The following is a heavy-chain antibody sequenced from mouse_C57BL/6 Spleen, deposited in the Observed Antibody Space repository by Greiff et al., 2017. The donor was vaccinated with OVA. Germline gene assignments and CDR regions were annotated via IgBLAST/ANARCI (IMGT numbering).Heavy chain of an antibody. CDR3: ARSSNYGFAY. V-gene: IGHV1-76*01. CDR2: IYPGSGNT. J-gene: IGHJ3*01. D-gene: IGHD2-5*01. CDR1: GYTFTDYY. Sequence: QVQLQQSGAELVRPGASVKLSCKASGYTFTDYYINWVKQRPGQGLEWIARIYPGSGNTYYNEKFKGKATLTAEKSSSTAYMQLSSLTSEDSAVYFCARSSNYGFAYWGQGTLVTVSA.